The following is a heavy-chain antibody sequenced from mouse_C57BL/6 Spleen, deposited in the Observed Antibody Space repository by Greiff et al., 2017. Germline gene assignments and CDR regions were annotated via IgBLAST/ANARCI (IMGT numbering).Heavy chain of an antibody. CDR3: ARDLWDGWYFDV. J-gene: IGHJ1*03. Sequence: EVQLVESGPGLVKPSQSLSLTCSVTGYSITSGYYWNWIRQFPGNKLEWMGYISYDGSNNYNPSLKNRISITRDTSKNQFFLKLNSVTTEDTATYYCARDLWDGWYFDVWGTGTTVTVSS. CDR1: GYSITSGYY. CDR2: ISYDGSN. V-gene: IGHV3-6*01. D-gene: IGHD4-1*01.